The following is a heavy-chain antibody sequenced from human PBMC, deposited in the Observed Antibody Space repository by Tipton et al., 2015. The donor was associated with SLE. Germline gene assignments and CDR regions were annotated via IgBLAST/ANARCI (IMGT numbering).Heavy chain of an antibody. D-gene: IGHD1-26*01. J-gene: IGHJ6*03. CDR1: GGSFSGYY. Sequence: TMSLTCAVYGGSFSGYYWSWIRQPPGKGLEWIGEINHSGSTNYNPSLKSRVTISVDTSKNQFSLKLSSVTAADTAVYFCARVSGSYLYYYYYYDMDVWGKGTTVTVSS. V-gene: IGHV4-34*01. CDR2: INHSGST. CDR3: ARVSGSYLYYYYYYDMDV.